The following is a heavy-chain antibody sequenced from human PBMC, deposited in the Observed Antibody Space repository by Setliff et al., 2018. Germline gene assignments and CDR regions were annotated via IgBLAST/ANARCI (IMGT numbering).Heavy chain of an antibody. J-gene: IGHJ5*01. CDR3: ARSPGWIPWFDS. V-gene: IGHV3-33*01. CDR1: GFTFSSYA. Sequence: LSLSCATSGFTFSSYAMHWVRQAPGKGLEWVAQVWFDGSNKYYADSVKGRFTISRDNAKTSLYLQMDSLRVEDTAVYFCARSPGWIPWFDSWGQGTLVTVSS. D-gene: IGHD5-18*01. CDR2: VWFDGSNK.